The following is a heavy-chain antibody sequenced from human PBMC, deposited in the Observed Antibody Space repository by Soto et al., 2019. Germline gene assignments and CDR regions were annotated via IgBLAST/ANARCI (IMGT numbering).Heavy chain of an antibody. J-gene: IGHJ6*02. V-gene: IGHV4-34*01. D-gene: IGHD1-1*01. Sequence: QVQLQQWGAGLLKPSETLSLTCAVYGESFSGYYWSWIRQPPGKGLEWIGKIDHSGSTNYNPSLKRRVTISVDTSKNPFSLNLSSVIAAVTAVYYCAREHGSYFYYYGMDVWSQGTTVTVSS. CDR2: IDHSGST. CDR1: GESFSGYY. CDR3: AREHGSYFYYYGMDV.